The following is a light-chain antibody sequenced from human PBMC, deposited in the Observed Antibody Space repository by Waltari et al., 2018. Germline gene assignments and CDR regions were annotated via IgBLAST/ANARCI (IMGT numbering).Light chain of an antibody. CDR1: SGDIGAYKY. J-gene: IGLJ2*01. CDR3: CSYTTASTVV. Sequence: QSALTQPASVSGSPGQSITISRTGTSGDIGAYKYVSWYQNHPDKAPKLIIYEVSNRPSGVSNRFSGSKSGNTASLTISGLQTEDESHYYCCSYTTASTVVFGGGTKVTVL. V-gene: IGLV2-14*01. CDR2: EVS.